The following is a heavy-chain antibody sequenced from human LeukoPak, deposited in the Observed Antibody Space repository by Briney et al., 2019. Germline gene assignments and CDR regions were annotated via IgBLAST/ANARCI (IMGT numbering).Heavy chain of an antibody. D-gene: IGHD5-12*01. CDR3: ARLDIRTTWYAFDY. J-gene: IGHJ4*02. CDR1: GGSFSGDF. Sequence: SETLSLTCAVYGGSFSGDFWSWLRQSPGKGLEWIGEIKHDGSTTYNPSLESRVTMSLDTSTNQISLEMTSVTAADTAVYYCARLDIRTTWYAFDYWGRGTLVTVSS. V-gene: IGHV4-34*01. CDR2: IKHDGST.